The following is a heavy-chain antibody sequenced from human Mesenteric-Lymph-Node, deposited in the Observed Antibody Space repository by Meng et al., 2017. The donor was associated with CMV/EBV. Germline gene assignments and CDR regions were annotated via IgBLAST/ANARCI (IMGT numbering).Heavy chain of an antibody. J-gene: IGHJ6*02. V-gene: IGHV3-23*01. CDR3: AKDQVAVAGYYYYGMDV. CDR2: MSTSGST. CDR1: GFIFSNDV. D-gene: IGHD6-19*01. Sequence: GESLKISCAASGFIFSNDVMNWVRQVPGKGLEWVAAMSTSGSTYYVDSVKGRFTISRDNSKNTLYLQMNSLRAEDTAVYYCAKDQVAVAGYYYYGMDVWGQGTTVTVSS.